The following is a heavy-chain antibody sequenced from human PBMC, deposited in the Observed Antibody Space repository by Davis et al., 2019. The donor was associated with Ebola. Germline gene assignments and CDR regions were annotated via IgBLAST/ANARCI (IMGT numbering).Heavy chain of an antibody. V-gene: IGHV3-7*03. Sequence: GESLKISCAASGFTFSSYWMSWVRQAPGKGLEWVANIQQDRSEKYYVDSVKGRFTISRDNAKNSLYLQMNSLRAEDTAVYYCTTTTTVFDYWGQGTLVTVSS. D-gene: IGHD4-11*01. CDR2: IQQDRSEK. CDR1: GFTFSSYW. CDR3: TTTTTVFDY. J-gene: IGHJ4*02.